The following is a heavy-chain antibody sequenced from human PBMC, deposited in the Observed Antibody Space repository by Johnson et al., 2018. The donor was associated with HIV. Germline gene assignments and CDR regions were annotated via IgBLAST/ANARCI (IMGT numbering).Heavy chain of an antibody. Sequence: VQLVESGGGVVQPGRSLRLSCAASGFTFSTYGMHWVRQAPGKGLEWVAVMWYDGSNKYYADSVKGRFTISRDNSKNTLDLQMTSRRAEDTAVYYCAKDQWRSSGTNDAFDIWGQGTMVTVSS. D-gene: IGHD6-25*01. CDR3: AKDQWRSSGTNDAFDI. CDR2: MWYDGSNK. V-gene: IGHV3-33*06. J-gene: IGHJ3*02. CDR1: GFTFSTYG.